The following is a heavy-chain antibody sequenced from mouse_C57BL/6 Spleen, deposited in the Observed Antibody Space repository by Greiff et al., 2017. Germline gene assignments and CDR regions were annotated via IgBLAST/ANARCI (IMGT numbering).Heavy chain of an antibody. CDR1: GYTFTSYG. V-gene: IGHV1-81*01. CDR3: ARASDYGSSWFAY. Sequence: VKLQESGAELARPGASVKLSCKASGYTFTSYGISWVKQRTGQGLEWIGEIYPRSGNTYYNEKFKGKATLTADKSSSTAYMELRSLTSEDSAVYFCARASDYGSSWFAYWGQGTLVTVSA. CDR2: IYPRSGNT. J-gene: IGHJ3*01. D-gene: IGHD1-1*01.